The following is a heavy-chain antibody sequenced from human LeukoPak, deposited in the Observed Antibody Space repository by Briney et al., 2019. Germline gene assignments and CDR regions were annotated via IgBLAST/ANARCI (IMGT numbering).Heavy chain of an antibody. D-gene: IGHD5-12*01. V-gene: IGHV4-61*01. CDR1: GGSVDSGSHY. J-gene: IGHJ4*02. CDR3: ARDPGYSGIDY. Sequence: SETLSLTCTVSGGSVDSGSHYWCWIRQPPGKGLEWIGYIYYSGSTNYNPSLKSRVTISVDTSKNQFSLNLNSVTAADTAVYYCARDPGYSGIDYWGQGTLVTVSS. CDR2: IYYSGST.